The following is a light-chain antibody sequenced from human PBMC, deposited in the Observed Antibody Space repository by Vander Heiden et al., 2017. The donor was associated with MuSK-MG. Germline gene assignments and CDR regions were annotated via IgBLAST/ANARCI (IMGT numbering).Light chain of an antibody. Sequence: QLVLTQSPSASASLGASVQLTCTLSRGHSTYAIAWHQHHPQKGLRYLMKINGDGRHTKGDGIPDRFSGSISGAERYLTISSLQAEDEDDYYCQTWGTGTWVFGGGTKLTVL. V-gene: IGLV4-69*01. J-gene: IGLJ3*02. CDR2: INGDGRH. CDR1: RGHSTYA. CDR3: QTWGTGTWV.